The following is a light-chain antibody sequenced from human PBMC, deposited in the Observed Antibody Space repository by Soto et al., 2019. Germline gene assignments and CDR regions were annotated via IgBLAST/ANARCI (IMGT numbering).Light chain of an antibody. CDR2: TTD. CDR3: LLYSGGAHLV. Sequence: QAVVTQEPSLTVSPGGTVTLTCASSTGAVTSGNYPSWFQQKPGQAPRTLIYTTDDKHSWTPARFSGSLLGGKAALTLSGVQTEDEAEYYCLLYSGGAHLVFGGGTKLTVL. CDR1: TGAVTSGNY. V-gene: IGLV7-43*01. J-gene: IGLJ3*02.